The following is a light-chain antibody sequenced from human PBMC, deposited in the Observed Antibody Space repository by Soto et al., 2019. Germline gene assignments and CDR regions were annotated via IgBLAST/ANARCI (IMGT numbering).Light chain of an antibody. J-gene: IGKJ4*01. Sequence: EIVLTQSPGTLSLSPGERATLSCRASQTISNTFLAWYQQRPGQAPRLLIYGESGRAAGIPDRFSGSGSGTDFTLSISRLEPEDFAVYYCQQYGVSPTFGGGTKVDIK. CDR3: QQYGVSPT. CDR2: GES. CDR1: QTISNTF. V-gene: IGKV3-20*01.